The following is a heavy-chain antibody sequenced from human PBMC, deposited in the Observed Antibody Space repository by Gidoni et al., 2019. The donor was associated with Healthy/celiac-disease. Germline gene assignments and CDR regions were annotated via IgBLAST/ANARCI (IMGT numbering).Heavy chain of an antibody. Sequence: QVQLVESGGGVVQPGRSLRLSCAASGFTFSSDGMHWVRQAPGMGLEWVAVISYDGSNKYYADSVKGRFTISRDNSKNTLYLQMNSLRAEDTAVYYCAKDRGRSGYFDWFDYWGQGTLVTVSS. D-gene: IGHD3-9*01. CDR2: ISYDGSNK. CDR1: GFTFSSDG. J-gene: IGHJ4*02. V-gene: IGHV3-30*18. CDR3: AKDRGRSGYFDWFDY.